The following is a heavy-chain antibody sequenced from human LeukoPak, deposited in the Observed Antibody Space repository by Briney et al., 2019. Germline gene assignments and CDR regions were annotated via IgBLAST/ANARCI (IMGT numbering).Heavy chain of an antibody. Sequence: GASVKVSCKASGYTFTGYYMHWVRQAPGQGLEWMGWINPNSGGTNYAQKFQGRVTMTRDTSISTAYMELSRLRSDDTAVYYCARDLGLCSGGSCYSGFDYWGQGTLVTVSS. D-gene: IGHD2-15*01. V-gene: IGHV1-2*02. CDR3: ARDLGLCSGGSCYSGFDY. CDR1: GYTFTGYY. J-gene: IGHJ4*02. CDR2: INPNSGGT.